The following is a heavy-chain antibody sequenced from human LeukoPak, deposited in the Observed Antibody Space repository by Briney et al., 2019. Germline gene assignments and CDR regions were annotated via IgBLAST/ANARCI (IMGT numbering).Heavy chain of an antibody. V-gene: IGHV1-18*04. Sequence: GASVKVSCKASGYTFTGYYMHWVRQAPGQGLEWMGWISAYNGNTNYAQKLQGRVTMTTDTSTSTAYMELRSLRSDDTAVYYCAREGRYCSSTSCYARSWFDPWGQGTLVTVSS. CDR3: AREGRYCSSTSCYARSWFDP. J-gene: IGHJ5*02. CDR1: GYTFTGYY. D-gene: IGHD2-2*01. CDR2: ISAYNGNT.